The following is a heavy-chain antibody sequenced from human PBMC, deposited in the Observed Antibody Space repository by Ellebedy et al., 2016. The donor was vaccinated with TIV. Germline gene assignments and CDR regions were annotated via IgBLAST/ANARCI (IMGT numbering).Heavy chain of an antibody. CDR3: AKISRWEAFDI. J-gene: IGHJ3*02. Sequence: SVKVSXXASGGTFSNYAISWVRQAPGQGLEWMGRIIPIVVIPDYAQKFQGRVTITADKSTSTAYMELSSLKFEDTAIYYCAKISRWEAFDIWGQGTMVIASS. V-gene: IGHV1-69*04. D-gene: IGHD1-26*01. CDR2: IIPIVVIP. CDR1: GGTFSNYA.